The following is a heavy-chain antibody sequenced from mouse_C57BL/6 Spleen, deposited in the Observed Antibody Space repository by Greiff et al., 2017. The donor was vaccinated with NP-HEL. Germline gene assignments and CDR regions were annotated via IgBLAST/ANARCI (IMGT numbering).Heavy chain of an antibody. V-gene: IGHV5-16*01. Sequence: EVQVVESEGGLVQPGSSMKLSCTASGFTFSDYYMAWVRQVPEKGLEWVANINYDGSSTYYLDSLKSRFIISRDNAKNILYLQMSSLKSEDTATYYCASGSSYGGFAYWGQGTLVTVSA. CDR3: ASGSSYGGFAY. CDR2: INYDGSST. CDR1: GFTFSDYY. D-gene: IGHD1-1*01. J-gene: IGHJ3*01.